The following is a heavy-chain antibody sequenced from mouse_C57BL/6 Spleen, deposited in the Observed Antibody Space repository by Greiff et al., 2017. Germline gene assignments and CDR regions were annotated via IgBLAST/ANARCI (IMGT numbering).Heavy chain of an antibody. D-gene: IGHD1-1*01. CDR1: GFTFTDYY. CDR2: IRNKANGYTT. J-gene: IGHJ4*01. CDR3: ARPQLLRFYAMDS. Sequence: DVKLVESGGGLVQPGGSLSLSCAASGFTFTDYYMSWVRQPPGKALVWLGFIRNKANGYTTEYSASVKGRFAISRNNSQSILDLQMNALRAEDSATYYRARPQLLRFYAMDSWGQGTSVTGSS. V-gene: IGHV7-3*01.